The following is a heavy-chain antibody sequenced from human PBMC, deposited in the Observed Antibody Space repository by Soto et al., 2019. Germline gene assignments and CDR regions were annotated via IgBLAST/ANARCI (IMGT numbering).Heavy chain of an antibody. CDR1: GGSISSYY. CDR2: IYYSGST. Sequence: PSETLSLTCTVSGGSISSYYWSWIRQPPGKGLEWIGYIYYSGSTNYNPSLKSRVTISVDTSKNQFSLKLSSVTAADTAVYYCAASSAGTNPEWFDPWGQGTLVTVSS. CDR3: AASSAGTNPEWFDP. J-gene: IGHJ5*02. D-gene: IGHD1-1*01. V-gene: IGHV4-59*01.